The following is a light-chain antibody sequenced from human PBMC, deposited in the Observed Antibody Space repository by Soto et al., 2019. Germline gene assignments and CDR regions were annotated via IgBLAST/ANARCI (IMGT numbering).Light chain of an antibody. J-gene: IGLJ1*01. CDR2: EAN. CDR1: SSDVGNFNL. CDR3: CSYAGGSTYV. Sequence: QSVLTQPASVSLSPGQSITISCTGTSSDVGNFNLVSWYQQHPGKAPKLMIYEANKRPSGVSSRFSGSKSGNTASLTISGLRSEDEADYHCCSYAGGSTYVFGTGTKVTVL. V-gene: IGLV2-23*01.